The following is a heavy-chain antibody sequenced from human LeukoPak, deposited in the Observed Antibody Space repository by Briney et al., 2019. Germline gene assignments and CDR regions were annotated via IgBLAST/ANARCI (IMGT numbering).Heavy chain of an antibody. CDR3: AHRPLSSSLNY. J-gene: IGHJ4*02. CDR2: IYLDDDK. D-gene: IGHD6-6*01. CDR1: GFSLSTSEVG. Sequence: KVSGATLVKPTQTLTLTCTFSGFSLSTSEVGVAWIRQPPGKALEWLALIYLDDDKLYSPSLESRLTITKDTSKNQVVLTMTNMDPVDTATYYCAHRPLSSSLNYWGQGTLVTVSS. V-gene: IGHV2-5*02.